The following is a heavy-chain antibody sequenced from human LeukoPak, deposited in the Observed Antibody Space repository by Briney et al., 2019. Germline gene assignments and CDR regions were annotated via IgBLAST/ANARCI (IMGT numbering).Heavy chain of an antibody. CDR1: GYTFTGYY. CDR3: ARGDVLLWFGELLPNDY. Sequence: ASVKVSCKASGYTFTGYYMHWVRQAPGQGLGWMGWMNPNSGNTGYAQKFQGRVTITRNTSISTAYMELSSLRSEDTAVYYCARGDVLLWFGELLPNDYWGQGTLVTVSS. V-gene: IGHV1-8*03. J-gene: IGHJ4*02. D-gene: IGHD3-10*01. CDR2: MNPNSGNT.